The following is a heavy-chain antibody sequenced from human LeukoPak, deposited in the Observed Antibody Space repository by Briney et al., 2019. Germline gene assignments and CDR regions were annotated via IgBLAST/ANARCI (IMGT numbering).Heavy chain of an antibody. CDR2: IIPIFGTA. V-gene: IGHV1-69*06. J-gene: IGHJ6*03. D-gene: IGHD4-23*01. CDR3: ARHDYGGDPVGLAYYHYMDV. CDR1: GGTFSSYA. Sequence: GASVKVSCKASGGTFSSYAISWVRQAPGQGLEWMGGIIPIFGTANYAQKFQGRVTITADKSTSTAYMELSSLRSEDTAVYYCARHDYGGDPVGLAYYHYMDVWGKGTTVTVSS.